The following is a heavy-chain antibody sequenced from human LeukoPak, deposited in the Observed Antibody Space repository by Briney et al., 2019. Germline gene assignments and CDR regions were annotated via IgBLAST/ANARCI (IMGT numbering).Heavy chain of an antibody. Sequence: GGSLRLSCAASGFTFSDYYMSWIRQAPGKGLEWVSYISSSGSTIYYADSVKGRFTISRDNAKNSLYLQMNSLRAEDTAVYYCARETYLTVTSLDYWGQGTLVTVSS. CDR2: ISSSGSTI. J-gene: IGHJ4*02. V-gene: IGHV3-11*01. D-gene: IGHD4-17*01. CDR1: GFTFSDYY. CDR3: ARETYLTVTSLDY.